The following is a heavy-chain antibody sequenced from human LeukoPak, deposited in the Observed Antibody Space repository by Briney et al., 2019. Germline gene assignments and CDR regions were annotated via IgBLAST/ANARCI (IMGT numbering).Heavy chain of an antibody. CDR3: ARVVMGRYFVLSYYYYYYMDV. J-gene: IGHJ6*03. CDR2: INPSGGNT. D-gene: IGHD3-9*01. Sequence: ASVKVSCKASGYTFTSYYMHWVRQAPGQGLEWMGIINPSGGNTIYAQKFQGRVTITRNTSISTAYMELSSLGSEDTAVYYCARVVMGRYFVLSYYYYYYMDVWGKGTTVTVSS. CDR1: GYTFTSYY. V-gene: IGHV1-46*01.